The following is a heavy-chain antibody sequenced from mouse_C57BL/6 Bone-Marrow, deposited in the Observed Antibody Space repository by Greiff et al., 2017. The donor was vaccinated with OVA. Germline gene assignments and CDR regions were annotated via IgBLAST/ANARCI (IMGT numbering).Heavy chain of an antibody. J-gene: IGHJ4*01. D-gene: IGHD1-1*01. CDR3: ARDTYYYYAMDY. Sequence: EVQLVESGPGLVKPSQSLSLTCSVTGYSITSGYYWNWIRQFPGNKLEWMGYISYDGSNNYNPSLKNRISITRDTSKNQFFLKLNSVTTEDTATYYCARDTYYYYAMDYWGQGTSVTVSS. CDR1: GYSITSGYY. CDR2: ISYDGSN. V-gene: IGHV3-6*01.